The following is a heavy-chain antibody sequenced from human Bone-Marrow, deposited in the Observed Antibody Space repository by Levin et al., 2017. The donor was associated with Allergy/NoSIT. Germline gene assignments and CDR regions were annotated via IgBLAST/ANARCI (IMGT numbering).Heavy chain of an antibody. J-gene: IGHJ4*02. CDR1: GASISPYY. CDR2: VHDSGST. Sequence: GSLRLSCTVSGASISPYYWSWIRQPPGKGLEWIAFVHDSGSTSYNPSLKSRVTISVDTSRNQFSLKLTSVTAADTAVYYCAREFSAFDYWGQGSLVTVSS. CDR3: AREFSAFDY. V-gene: IGHV4-59*01.